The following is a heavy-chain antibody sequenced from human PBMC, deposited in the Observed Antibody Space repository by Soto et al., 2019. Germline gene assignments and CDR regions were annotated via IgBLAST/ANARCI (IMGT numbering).Heavy chain of an antibody. V-gene: IGHV1-69*01. J-gene: IGHJ5*02. CDR3: AREFSPWGVITLGGVIRGSGCDP. D-gene: IGHD3-16*01. Sequence: QVQLVQSGAEVKKPGSSVKVSCKASGGTFSSYAISWVRQAPGQGLEWMGGIIPIFGTANYAQKFQRRVTSTGDESTSTADKERSRRRSEDTAVYYCAREFSPWGVITLGGVIRGSGCDPWGQGTLVTVSS. CDR1: GGTFSSYA. CDR2: IIPIFGTA.